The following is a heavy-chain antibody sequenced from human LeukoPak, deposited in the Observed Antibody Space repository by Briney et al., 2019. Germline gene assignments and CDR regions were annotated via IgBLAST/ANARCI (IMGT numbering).Heavy chain of an antibody. CDR2: IIPIFGTA. V-gene: IGHV1-69*13. CDR1: GGTFSSYA. D-gene: IGHD6-13*01. Sequence: ASVKVSCKASGGTFSSYAISWVRQAPGQGLEWMGGIIPIFGTANYAQKFQGRVTITADESTSTAYMELSSLRSEDTAVYYCARRGIATAGTSNWFDPWGQGTLVIVSS. J-gene: IGHJ5*02. CDR3: ARRGIATAGTSNWFDP.